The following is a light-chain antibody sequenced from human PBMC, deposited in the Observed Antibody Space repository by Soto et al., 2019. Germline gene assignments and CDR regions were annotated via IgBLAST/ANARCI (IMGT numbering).Light chain of an antibody. J-gene: IGKJ4*01. CDR3: QPYGSSPLT. CDR2: GAS. V-gene: IGKV3-20*01. CDR1: QSVSSSY. Sequence: DIVLTQSPGTLSLSPGERATLSCRASQSVSSSYLIWYQQKPGQAPRLLIYGASTRAAGIPDRFSGSGSGTDFTLTISRLEPEDFAVYYCQPYGSSPLTFGGGTKVEIK.